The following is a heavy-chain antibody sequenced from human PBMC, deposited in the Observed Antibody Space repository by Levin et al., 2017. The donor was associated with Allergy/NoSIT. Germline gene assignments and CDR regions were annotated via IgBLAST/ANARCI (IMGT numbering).Heavy chain of an antibody. Sequence: GESLKISCAAYGFTVSSNYMSWVRQAPGKGLEWVSVIYSGGGTYYADSVKGRFTISRDNSKNTLYLQMNSLRAEDTAVYYCARDSSGPGYWGQGTLVTVSS. D-gene: IGHD3-22*01. CDR3: ARDSSGPGY. CDR1: GFTVSSNY. V-gene: IGHV3-66*01. CDR2: IYSGGGT. J-gene: IGHJ4*02.